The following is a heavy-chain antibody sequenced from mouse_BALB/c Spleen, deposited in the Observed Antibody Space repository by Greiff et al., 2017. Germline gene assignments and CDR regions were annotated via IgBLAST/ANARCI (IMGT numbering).Heavy chain of an antibody. CDR3: ARDRRNWGDYAMDY. CDR1: GFTFSDYY. D-gene: IGHD4-1*02. CDR2: ISDGGSYT. J-gene: IGHJ4*01. Sequence: EVQLVDSGGGLVKPGGSLKLSCAASGFTFSDYYMYWVRQTPEKRLEWVATISDGGSYTYYPDSVKGRFTISRDNAKNNLYLQMSSLKSEDTAMYYCARDRRNWGDYAMDYWGQGTSVTVSS. V-gene: IGHV5-4*02.